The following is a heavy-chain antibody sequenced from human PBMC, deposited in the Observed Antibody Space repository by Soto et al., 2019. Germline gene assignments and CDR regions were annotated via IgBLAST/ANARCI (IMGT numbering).Heavy chain of an antibody. D-gene: IGHD2-15*01. CDR3: AGAKVVSPFLPYDY. V-gene: IGHV1-69*01. Sequence: QVQLVQSGAEVKKPGSSVKVSCKASGGTFSSYAISWVRQAPGQGLEWMGGIIPIFGTANYAQKFQGRVTITADGSTSTAYMERSSLRSEERAVYYCAGAKVVSPFLPYDYWGQGTLVTVSS. J-gene: IGHJ4*02. CDR1: GGTFSSYA. CDR2: IIPIFGTA.